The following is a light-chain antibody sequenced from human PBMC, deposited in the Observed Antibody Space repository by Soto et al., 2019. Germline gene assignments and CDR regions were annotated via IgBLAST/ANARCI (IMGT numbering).Light chain of an antibody. J-gene: IGKJ3*01. CDR3: HQYGNSPFT. Sequence: EVVLTQSPVTLSLSPGERATLSCRASQSVGSPYLAWYQQKPGQPPRLLIYGASNRAPDIPDRFIGSGSGTEFTLTIARLAPEDFAMYYCHQYGNSPFTFGPGTKVD. V-gene: IGKV3-20*01. CDR1: QSVGSPY. CDR2: GAS.